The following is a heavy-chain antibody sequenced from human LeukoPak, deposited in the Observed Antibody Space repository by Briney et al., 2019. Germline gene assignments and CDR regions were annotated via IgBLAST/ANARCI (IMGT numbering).Heavy chain of an antibody. D-gene: IGHD6-19*01. CDR2: ITWDGYKI. J-gene: IGHJ4*02. CDR1: GFIFDDYV. CDR3: ASGTRAVGGWFTY. V-gene: IGHV3-9*01. Sequence: GGSLRLSCEASGFIFDDYVMYWVRQVPGKGLEWVSGITWDGYKIDYVESVKGRFTISRDNAKNSLYLQMNSLRAEDTAVYYCASGTRAVGGWFTYWGQGTLVTVSS.